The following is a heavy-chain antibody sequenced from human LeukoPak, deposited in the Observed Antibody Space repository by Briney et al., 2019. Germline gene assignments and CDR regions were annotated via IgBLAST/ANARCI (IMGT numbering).Heavy chain of an antibody. J-gene: IGHJ4*02. D-gene: IGHD1-26*01. Sequence: PGGSLRLSCAASGLTFDDYGMSWVRQAPGKGLEWVSGINWNGGTTTYAASVKGRFTISRDNAKTSLYLQMNSLRVEDTAFYYCARNSGANVYTYSFRYWGRGTLVTVSS. V-gene: IGHV3-20*04. CDR2: INWNGGTT. CDR3: ARNSGANVYTYSFRY. CDR1: GLTFDDYG.